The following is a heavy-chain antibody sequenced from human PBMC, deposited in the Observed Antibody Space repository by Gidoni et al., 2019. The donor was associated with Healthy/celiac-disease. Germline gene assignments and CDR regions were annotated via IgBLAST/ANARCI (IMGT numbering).Heavy chain of an antibody. V-gene: IGHV4-39*01. J-gene: IGHJ6*02. D-gene: IGHD6-13*01. CDR1: GGSISSSSYY. CDR3: ATHAGYSSSWYNYYYYYGMDV. Sequence: QLQLQESGPGLGKPSETLSLTCTVSGGSISSSSYYWGWIRQPPGKGLEWIGSIYYSGSTYYNPSLKSRVTISVDTSKNQFSLKLSSETAADTAVYYCATHAGYSSSWYNYYYYYGMDVWGQGTTVTVSS. CDR2: IYYSGST.